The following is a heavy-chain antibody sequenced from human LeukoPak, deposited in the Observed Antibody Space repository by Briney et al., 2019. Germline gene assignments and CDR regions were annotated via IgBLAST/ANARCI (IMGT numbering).Heavy chain of an antibody. CDR3: ARVLTDSSGYYLDYYYYGMDV. J-gene: IGHJ6*02. CDR2: TYYSGST. Sequence: SETLSLTCTVSGGSISSSTYYWGWIRQPPGKGLEWVGSTYYSGSTFYTPSLKSRVTISVDTSKNQFSLKLSSVTAADTAVYYCARVLTDSSGYYLDYYYYGMDVWGQGTTVTVSS. V-gene: IGHV4-39*07. CDR1: GGSISSSTYY. D-gene: IGHD3-22*01.